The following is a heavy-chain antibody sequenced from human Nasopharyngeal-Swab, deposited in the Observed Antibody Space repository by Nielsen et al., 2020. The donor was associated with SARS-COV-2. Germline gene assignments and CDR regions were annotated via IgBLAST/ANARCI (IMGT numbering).Heavy chain of an antibody. Sequence: SVKVSCKASGGTFSSYAISWVRQAPGQGLEWMGRIIPILGIANYAQKLQGRVTITADKSTSTAYMELSSLRSEDTAVYYCARGDSYGASWYFDLWGRGTLVTVSS. D-gene: IGHD5-18*01. CDR3: ARGDSYGASWYFDL. V-gene: IGHV1-69*04. CDR2: IIPILGIA. CDR1: GGTFSSYA. J-gene: IGHJ2*01.